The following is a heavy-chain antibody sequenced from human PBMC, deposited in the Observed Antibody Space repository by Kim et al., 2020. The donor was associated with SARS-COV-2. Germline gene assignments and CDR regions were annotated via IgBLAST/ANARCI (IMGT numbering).Heavy chain of an antibody. CDR2: IRSNADGGTP. J-gene: IGHJ3*01. D-gene: IGHD2-2*01. Sequence: GGSLRLSCTASGFNFNNAWMSWVRQAPGKGLEWVGRIRSNADGGTPEYGAAVKGRFTVSRDDSQFTVYLQMNSLKTDDTAVYYCTTDLAGYCSSTSCQKAPNEPFDLWGRGTMVTVSP. CDR1: GFNFNNAW. V-gene: IGHV3-15*01. CDR3: TTDLAGYCSSTSCQKAPNEPFDL.